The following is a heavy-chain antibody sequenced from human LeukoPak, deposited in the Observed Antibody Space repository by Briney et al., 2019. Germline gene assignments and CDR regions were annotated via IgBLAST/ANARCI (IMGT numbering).Heavy chain of an antibody. J-gene: IGHJ4*02. V-gene: IGHV4-59*08. CDR1: GGSISSYY. Sequence: PSETLSLTCTVSGGSISSYYWSWIRQPPGKGLEWIGYIYYSGSTNYNPSLKSRVTISVDTSKNQFSLKLSSVTAADTAVYYCARHGYCSSTSCRPPLWDYWGQGTLVTVSS. CDR3: ARHGYCSSTSCRPPLWDY. CDR2: IYYSGST. D-gene: IGHD2-2*03.